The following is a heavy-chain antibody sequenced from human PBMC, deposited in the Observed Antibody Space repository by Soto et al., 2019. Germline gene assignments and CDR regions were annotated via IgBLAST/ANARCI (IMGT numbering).Heavy chain of an antibody. D-gene: IGHD3-3*01. Sequence: QVQLQESGPGLVKPSGTLSLTCAVSGGSISSSNWWSWVRQPPGKGLEWIGEIYHSGSTNYNPSLKSRVTLSVDKSKNQFSLKLSSVTAADTAVYYCARDPTHDTISRLGFFDLWGRGTLVTVSS. CDR3: ARDPTHDTISRLGFFDL. V-gene: IGHV4-4*02. CDR2: IYHSGST. CDR1: GGSISSSNW. J-gene: IGHJ2*01.